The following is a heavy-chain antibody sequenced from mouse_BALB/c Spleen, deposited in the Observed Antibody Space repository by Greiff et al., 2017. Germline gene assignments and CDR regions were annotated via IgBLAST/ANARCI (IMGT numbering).Heavy chain of an antibody. CDR1: GYTFTSYW. Sequence: VQLQQPGAELVRPGASVKLSCKASGYTFTSYWINWVKQRPGQGLEWIGNIYPSDSYTNYNQKFKDKATLTVDKSSSTAYMQLSSPTSEDSAVYYCTRSGKQAWFAYWGQGTLVTGSA. D-gene: IGHD2-1*01. CDR2: IYPSDSYT. CDR3: TRSGKQAWFAY. V-gene: IGHV1-69*02. J-gene: IGHJ3*01.